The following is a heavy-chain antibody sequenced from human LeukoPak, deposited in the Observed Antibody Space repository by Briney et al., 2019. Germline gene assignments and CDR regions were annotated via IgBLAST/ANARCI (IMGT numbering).Heavy chain of an antibody. CDR2: ISSSSSYI. CDR1: GFTFSSYS. CDR3: ASTTDILGYCSSTSCAFDY. V-gene: IGHV3-21*01. Sequence: KSGGSLRLSCAASGFTFSSYSMNWFRQAPGKGLEWVSSISSSSSYIYYADSVKGRFTISRDNAKSSLYLQMNSLRAEDTAVYYCASTTDILGYCSSTSCAFDYWGQGTLVTVSS. J-gene: IGHJ4*02. D-gene: IGHD2-2*01.